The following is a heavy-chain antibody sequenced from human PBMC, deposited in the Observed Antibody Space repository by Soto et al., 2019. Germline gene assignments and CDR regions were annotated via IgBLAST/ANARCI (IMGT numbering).Heavy chain of an antibody. CDR2: IDWDDDK. Sequence: SGPTLVNPTQTLTLTCTFSGFSLSTSGMCVSWIRQPPGKALEWLALIDWDDDKYYSTSLKTRLTISKDTSKNQVVLTMTNMDPVDIATYYCARSYYYDCSGYYDYWGQGTLVTVSS. J-gene: IGHJ4*02. V-gene: IGHV2-70*01. CDR1: GFSLSTSGMC. D-gene: IGHD3-22*01. CDR3: ARSYYYDCSGYYDY.